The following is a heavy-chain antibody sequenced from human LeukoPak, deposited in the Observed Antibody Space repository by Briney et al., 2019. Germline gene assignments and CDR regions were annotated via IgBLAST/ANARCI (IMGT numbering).Heavy chain of an antibody. CDR3: ARTNDYGDYFDY. J-gene: IGHJ4*02. V-gene: IGHV3-74*01. CDR1: GFTFSSYW. D-gene: IGHD4-17*01. Sequence: PGRSLRPSCAASGFTFSSYWMHWVRQAPGKGLVWVSRINSDGSSTSYADSVKGRFTISRDNAKNTLYLQMNSLRAEDTAVYYCARTNDYGDYFDYWGQGTLVTVSS. CDR2: INSDGSST.